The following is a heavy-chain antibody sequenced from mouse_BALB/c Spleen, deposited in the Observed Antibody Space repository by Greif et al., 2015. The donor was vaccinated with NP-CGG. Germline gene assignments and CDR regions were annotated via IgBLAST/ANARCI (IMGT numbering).Heavy chain of an antibody. CDR3: ARHDGNLGAMDY. V-gene: IGHV5-12-1*01. CDR1: GFAFSSYD. Sequence: EVQGVESGGGLVKPGGSLKLSCAASGFAFSSYDMSWVRQTPEKRLEWVAYISSGGGSTYYPDTVKGRFTISRDNAKDTLYLQMSSLKSEDTAMYYCARHDGNLGAMDYWGQGTSVTVSS. J-gene: IGHJ4*01. CDR2: ISSGGGST. D-gene: IGHD2-1*01.